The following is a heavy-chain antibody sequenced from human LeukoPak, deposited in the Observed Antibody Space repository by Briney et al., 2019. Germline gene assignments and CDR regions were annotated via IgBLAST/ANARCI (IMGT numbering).Heavy chain of an antibody. CDR3: ARGPTLGGFDY. J-gene: IGHJ4*02. V-gene: IGHV1-69*05. CDR1: GGTFSSYA. Sequence: ASVKVSCKASGGTFSSYAISWVRQAPGQGLEWMGGIIPIFGTANYAQKFQGRVTLTRNTSMSTASMELSSLRSEDTAVYYCARGPTLGGFDYWGQGTLVTVSS. CDR2: IIPIFGTA. D-gene: IGHD2-15*01.